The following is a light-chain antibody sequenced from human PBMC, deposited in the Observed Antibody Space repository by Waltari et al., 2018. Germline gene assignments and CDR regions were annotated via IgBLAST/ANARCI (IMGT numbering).Light chain of an antibody. CDR2: DVS. J-gene: IGKJ2*01. CDR1: QSLVNIFGNTS. V-gene: IGKV2-30*01. Sequence: DVVMTQSPLSLPVTLGQPASISCRSSQSLVNIFGNTSLNWFQQRPGQGPRRLIYDVSNRDSGVPERFSGSGSGTDFTLKISRVEAEDVGIYYCMQGTHWPPTFGQGTKLEIK. CDR3: MQGTHWPPT.